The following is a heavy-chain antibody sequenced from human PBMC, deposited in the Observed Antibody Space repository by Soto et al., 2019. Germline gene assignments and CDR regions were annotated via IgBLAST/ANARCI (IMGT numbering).Heavy chain of an antibody. V-gene: IGHV3-48*03. Sequence: PGGSLRLSCAASGFTFSSYEMNWVRQAPGKGLEWVSYISSSGSTIYYADSVKGRFTISRDNAKNSLYLQMNSLRAEDTAVYYCATEMAPRSNLRYWDRGSLVTVS. CDR1: GFTFSSYE. CDR2: ISSSGSTI. J-gene: IGHJ4*01. CDR3: ATEMAPRSNLRY. D-gene: IGHD3-16*01.